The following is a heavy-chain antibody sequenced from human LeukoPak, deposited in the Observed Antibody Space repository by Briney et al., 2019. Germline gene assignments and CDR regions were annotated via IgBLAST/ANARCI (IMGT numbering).Heavy chain of an antibody. CDR1: GFTFSSYA. D-gene: IGHD6-19*01. V-gene: IGHV3-23*01. J-gene: IGHJ6*02. Sequence: GGSLRLSCAASGFTFSSYAMSWVRQAPGKGLEWVSAISGSGGSTYYADSVKGRFTISRDNSKNTLYLQMNSLRAEDTAVYYCARAGFSGWYDEYYYYYGMDVWGQGTTVTVSS. CDR2: ISGSGGST. CDR3: ARAGFSGWYDEYYYYYGMDV.